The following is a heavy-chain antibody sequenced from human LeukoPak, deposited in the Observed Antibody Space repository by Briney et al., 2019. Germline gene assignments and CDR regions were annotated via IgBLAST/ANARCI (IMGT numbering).Heavy chain of an antibody. Sequence: PSETLSLTCTVSGGSISSYYWSWIRQPPGKGLEWIGYIYYSGSTNYNPSLKSRVTISVDTSKNQFSLKLSSVTAADTAVYYCARDKDSILSYFDYWGQGTLVTVSS. J-gene: IGHJ4*02. CDR3: ARDKDSILSYFDY. CDR2: IYYSGST. D-gene: IGHD2-15*01. V-gene: IGHV4-59*01. CDR1: GGSISSYY.